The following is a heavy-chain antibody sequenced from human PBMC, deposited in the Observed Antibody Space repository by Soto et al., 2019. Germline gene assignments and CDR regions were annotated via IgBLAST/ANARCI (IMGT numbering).Heavy chain of an antibody. J-gene: IGHJ3*02. CDR3: AGERHAFDI. CDR1: GFTFSSYS. CDR2: ISSSSSTI. Sequence: EVQLVESGGGLVKPGGSLRLSCAASGFTFSSYSMNWVRQAPGKGLEWVSSISSSSSTIYYADSVKGRFTISRDNAKNSLYLQMNSLRAEDTAVYYCAGERHAFDIWGQGTMVTVSS. D-gene: IGHD3-10*01. V-gene: IGHV3-21*04.